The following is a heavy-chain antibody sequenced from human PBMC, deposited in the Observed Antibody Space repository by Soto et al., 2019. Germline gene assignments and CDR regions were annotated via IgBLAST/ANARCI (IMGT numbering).Heavy chain of an antibody. CDR2: IYCRSKWLN. V-gene: IGHV6-1*02. J-gene: IGHJ6*03. Sequence: QVQLQQSGPGLVKPSQSLSLTFAISGESVSRDSAAWNCIRQTPARGREWLGRIYCRSKWLNTYEVSVNSRITISPDTSTNQFSLQLSSVTPEDTAVYYCARGSWDDVSGHYYIDFWAEGTTVTVSS. CDR1: GESVSRDSAA. D-gene: IGHD5-12*01. CDR3: ARGSWDDVSGHYYIDF.